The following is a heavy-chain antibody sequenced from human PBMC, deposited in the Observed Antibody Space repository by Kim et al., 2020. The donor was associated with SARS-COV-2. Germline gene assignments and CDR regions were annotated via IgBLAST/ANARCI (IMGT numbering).Heavy chain of an antibody. CDR1: GGSISSSNW. CDR2: IYHSGST. Sequence: SETLSLTCAVSGGSISSSNWWSWVRQPPGKGLEWIGEIYHSGSTNYNPSLKSRVTISVDKSKNQFSLKLSSVTAADTAVYYCASIHGLSGERANSDYWGQGTLVTVSS. D-gene: IGHD7-27*01. V-gene: IGHV4-4*02. J-gene: IGHJ4*02. CDR3: ASIHGLSGERANSDY.